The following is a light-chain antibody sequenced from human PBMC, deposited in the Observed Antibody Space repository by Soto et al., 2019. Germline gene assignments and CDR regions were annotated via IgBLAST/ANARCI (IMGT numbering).Light chain of an antibody. V-gene: IGLV4-69*01. CDR3: QTWGPGVQEV. CDR1: SGLSSYA. J-gene: IGLJ2*01. Sequence: QSVLTQSPSASASLGASVKLTCTLSSGLSSYAIAWHQQQPEKGPRYLMKLNSDGSHSKGDGIPDRLSGSSSGPERYLTISSLQSEDEADYYCQTWGPGVQEVFGGGTKLTVL. CDR2: LNSDGSH.